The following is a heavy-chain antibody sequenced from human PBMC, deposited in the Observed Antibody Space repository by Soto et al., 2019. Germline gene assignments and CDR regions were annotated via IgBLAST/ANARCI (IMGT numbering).Heavy chain of an antibody. CDR2: IYYSGST. CDR1: GGSISSSSYY. D-gene: IGHD2-15*01. Sequence: SETLSLTCTVSGGSISSSSYYWGWIRQPPGKGLEWIGSIYYSGSTYYNPSLKSRVTISVDTSKNQFSLKLSSVTAADTAVYYCARRGAVAATTYDYWGQGTLVTVSS. J-gene: IGHJ4*02. CDR3: ARRGAVAATTYDY. V-gene: IGHV4-39*01.